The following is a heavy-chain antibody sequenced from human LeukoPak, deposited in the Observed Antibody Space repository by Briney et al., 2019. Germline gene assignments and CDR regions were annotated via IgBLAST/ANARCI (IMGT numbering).Heavy chain of an antibody. D-gene: IGHD2-2*01. CDR2: IYYSGST. CDR3: ARRASLTWYFDY. V-gene: IGHV4-59*08. Sequence: SETLSLTCTVSGGSISSYYRSWIRQPPGKGLEWIGYIYYSGSTNYNPSLKSRVTISVDTSKNQFSLKLSSVTAADTAVYYCARRASLTWYFDYWGQGTLVTVAS. CDR1: GGSISSYY. J-gene: IGHJ4*02.